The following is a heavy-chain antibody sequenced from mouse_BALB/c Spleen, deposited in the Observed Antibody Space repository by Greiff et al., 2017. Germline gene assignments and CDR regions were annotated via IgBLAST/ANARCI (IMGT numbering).Heavy chain of an antibody. Sequence: VQLQQSGPELVKPGASVKMSCKASGYTFTDYVISWVKQRTGQGLEWIGEIYPGSGSTYYNEKFKGKATLTADKSSNTAYMQLSSLTSEDSAVYFCARYGNYAMDYWGQGTSVTVSS. CDR1: GYTFTDYV. CDR3: ARYGNYAMDY. V-gene: IGHV1-77*01. J-gene: IGHJ4*01. D-gene: IGHD2-1*01. CDR2: IYPGSGST.